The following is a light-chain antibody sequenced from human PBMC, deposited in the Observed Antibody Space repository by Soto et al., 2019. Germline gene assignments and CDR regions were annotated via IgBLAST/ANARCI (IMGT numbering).Light chain of an antibody. Sequence: QSALTQPASVSGSPGQSITISCTGTSSDVGGYNYVSWYQQHPVKAPKLIIYEVSKRPTGVSNRFSGSKSGDTASLTISGLQAEDEADYYCRSYRSNSRVVFGGGTKLTVL. CDR3: RSYRSNSRVV. J-gene: IGLJ2*01. CDR2: EVS. CDR1: SSDVGGYNY. V-gene: IGLV2-14*01.